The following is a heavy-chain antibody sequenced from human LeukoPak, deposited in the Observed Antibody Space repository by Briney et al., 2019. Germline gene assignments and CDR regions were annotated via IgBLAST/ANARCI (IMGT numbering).Heavy chain of an antibody. D-gene: IGHD5-18*01. V-gene: IGHV3-30-3*01. J-gene: IGHJ4*02. CDR1: GFTFSSYA. CDR2: ISYDGSNK. CDR3: ARGPWIQLWLLFDY. Sequence: GRSLRLSCAASGFTFSSYAMHWVRQAPGKGLEWVAVISYDGSNKYYADSVKGRFTISRDNSKNTLYLQMSSLRAEDTAVYYCARGPWIQLWLLFDYWGQGTLVTVSS.